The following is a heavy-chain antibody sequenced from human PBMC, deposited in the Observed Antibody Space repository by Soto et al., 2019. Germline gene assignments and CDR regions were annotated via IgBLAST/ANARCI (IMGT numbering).Heavy chain of an antibody. V-gene: IGHV4-30-4*01. CDR1: GGSISSGDYY. Sequence: QVQLQESGPGLVKPSQTLSLTCTVSGGSISSGDYYWSWIRQPPGKGLEWIGYIYYSGSPYYNPXXTSRVTIPVGXXKXQXXLKLSSVTAADPAVYYCAREGTLSSSSWYGASVDYWGQGTLGTVSS. D-gene: IGHD6-13*01. CDR2: IYYSGSP. J-gene: IGHJ4*02. CDR3: AREGTLSSSSWYGASVDY.